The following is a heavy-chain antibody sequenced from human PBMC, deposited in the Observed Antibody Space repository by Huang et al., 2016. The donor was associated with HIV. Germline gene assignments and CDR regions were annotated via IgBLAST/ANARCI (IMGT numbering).Heavy chain of an antibody. CDR2: ISGNGNSN. Sequence: EVQLLESGGGLVQPGGSLRLSCAASGFTFSSHTMSWVLPAPGKGLKWVSGISGNGNSNYDADSVEGRFTISRDNSKNTLFLQMNGLRAEDTAVYYCAKAPLAAYYYYYMDVWGKGTTVTVSS. J-gene: IGHJ6*03. CDR3: AKAPLAAYYYYYMDV. CDR1: GFTFSSHT. V-gene: IGHV3-23*01.